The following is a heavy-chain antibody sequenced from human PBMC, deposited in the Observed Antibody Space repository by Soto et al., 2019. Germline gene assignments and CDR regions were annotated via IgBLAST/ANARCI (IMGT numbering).Heavy chain of an antibody. CDR2: INSDGSST. Sequence: GGSLRLSCAASGFTFSSYWMHWVRQAPGKGLVWVSRINSDGSSTSYADSVKGRFTISRDNAKNTLYLQMNSLRAEDTAVYYCARDFAGYSSSWHELAGWFDPWGQGTLVTVSS. V-gene: IGHV3-74*01. CDR1: GFTFSSYW. CDR3: ARDFAGYSSSWHELAGWFDP. D-gene: IGHD6-13*01. J-gene: IGHJ5*02.